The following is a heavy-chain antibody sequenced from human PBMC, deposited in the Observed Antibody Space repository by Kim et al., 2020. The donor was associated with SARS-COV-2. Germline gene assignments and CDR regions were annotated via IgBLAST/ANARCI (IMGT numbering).Heavy chain of an antibody. D-gene: IGHD3-9*01. CDR1: GFTFSSYS. CDR2: ISSSSSTI. J-gene: IGHJ4*02. V-gene: IGHV3-48*04. CDR3: ARDWDDILTGYHHFDY. Sequence: GGSLRLSCAASGFTFSSYSMNWVRQAPGKGLEWVSYISSSSSTIYYADSVKGRFTISRDNAKNSLYLQMNSLRAEDTAVYYCARDWDDILTGYHHFDYWGQGTLVTVSS.